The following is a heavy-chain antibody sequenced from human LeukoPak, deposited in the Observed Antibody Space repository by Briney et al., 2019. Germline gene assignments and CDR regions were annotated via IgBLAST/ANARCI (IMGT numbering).Heavy chain of an antibody. D-gene: IGHD1-26*01. CDR3: ARDGIVGGGDYFDY. CDR1: GFTFSSYA. Sequence: GRSLRLSCAASGFTFSSYAMHWVRQAPGKGLEWVAVISYDGSNKYYADSVKGRFTISRGNSKNTLYLQMNSLRAEDTAVYYCARDGIVGGGDYFDYWGQGTLVTVSS. V-gene: IGHV3-30*01. CDR2: ISYDGSNK. J-gene: IGHJ4*02.